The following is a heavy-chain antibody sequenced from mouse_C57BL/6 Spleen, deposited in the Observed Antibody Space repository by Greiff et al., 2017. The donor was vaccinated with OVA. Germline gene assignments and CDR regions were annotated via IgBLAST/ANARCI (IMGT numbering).Heavy chain of an antibody. Sequence: EVQLQQSGPELVKPGASVKISCKASGYTFTDYYMNWVKQSHGKSLEWIGDINPNNGGTSYNQKFKGKATLTVDKSSSTAYMELRSLTSEDSAVYYCARIGLLRESDGYFDVWGTGTTVTVSS. D-gene: IGHD1-1*01. CDR2: INPNNGGT. CDR3: ARIGLLRESDGYFDV. V-gene: IGHV1-26*01. CDR1: GYTFTDYY. J-gene: IGHJ1*03.